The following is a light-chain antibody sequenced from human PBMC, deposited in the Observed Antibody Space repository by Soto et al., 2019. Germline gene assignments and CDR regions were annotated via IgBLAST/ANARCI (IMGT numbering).Light chain of an antibody. CDR2: SAS. Sequence: DIQMTQSPSSLSASVGDRVIITCRASQGIRDALGWYQQKPGKVPKRLIYSASSLQNGVPSRFSGSGSETVFTLTVSILQCEDFATYYCLQHSDYPFTFGQGTRLEI. CDR1: QGIRDA. V-gene: IGKV1-17*01. CDR3: LQHSDYPFT. J-gene: IGKJ2*01.